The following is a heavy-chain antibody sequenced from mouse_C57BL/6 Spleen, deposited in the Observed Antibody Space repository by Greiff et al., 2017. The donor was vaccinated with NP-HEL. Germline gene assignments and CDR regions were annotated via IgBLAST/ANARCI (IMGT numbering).Heavy chain of an antibody. V-gene: IGHV1-52*01. CDR2: IDTSDSET. CDR1: GYTFTSYW. Sequence: VQLQQPGAELVRPGSSVKLSCKASGYTFTSYWMHWVKQRPIQGLEWIGNIDTSDSETQYNQKFKDKATFTVDKYSSTAYMQLSSLTSEDSAVYYCARAGDSSGPFAYWGQGTLVTVSA. J-gene: IGHJ3*01. D-gene: IGHD3-2*02. CDR3: ARAGDSSGPFAY.